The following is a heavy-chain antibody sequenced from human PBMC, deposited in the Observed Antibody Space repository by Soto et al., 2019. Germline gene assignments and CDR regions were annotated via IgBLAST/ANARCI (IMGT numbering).Heavy chain of an antibody. Sequence: QVQLVESGGCVVQPGTSLKLSCAASGFTFDDFGFHWVRQAPGKWLEWVATLSYDGSHEYYADSVKGRFTISRDNSKITLYLQMNSLKTEDTAMYYCAKEMFPRTVLDSSSPWGDYWGQGTLVTVSS. D-gene: IGHD3-22*01. CDR1: GFTFDDFG. CDR2: LSYDGSHE. V-gene: IGHV3-30*18. J-gene: IGHJ4*02. CDR3: AKEMFPRTVLDSSSPWGDY.